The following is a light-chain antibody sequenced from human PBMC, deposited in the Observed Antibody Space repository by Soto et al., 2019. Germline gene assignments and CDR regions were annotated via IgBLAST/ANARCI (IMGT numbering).Light chain of an antibody. CDR1: GSNIGAGYD. CDR3: HSYDSSLNGYV. Sequence: QSVLTQPPSVSRAPGQRVTISCTGSGSNIGAGYDVHWYQQLPGTAPKLLIYGNDNRPSGVSDRFSGSKSGTSASLAITGLQAEDEADYYCHSYDSSLNGYVFGTGTKLTVL. J-gene: IGLJ1*01. CDR2: GND. V-gene: IGLV1-40*01.